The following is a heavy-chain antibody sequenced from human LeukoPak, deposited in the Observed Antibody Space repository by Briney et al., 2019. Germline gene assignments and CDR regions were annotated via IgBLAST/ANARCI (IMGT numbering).Heavy chain of an antibody. CDR2: ISGTAYSA. Sequence: GGSLRLSCAASGFTFSSYAMSWVRQAPGNGLEWVSGISGTAYSAYQADSVKGRFTISRDNSKNTLYLQMNSLRAEDTALYYCAKDLDNILTGYYGFDYWGQGALVTVSS. CDR1: GFTFSSYA. V-gene: IGHV3-23*01. J-gene: IGHJ4*02. CDR3: AKDLDNILTGYYGFDY. D-gene: IGHD3-9*01.